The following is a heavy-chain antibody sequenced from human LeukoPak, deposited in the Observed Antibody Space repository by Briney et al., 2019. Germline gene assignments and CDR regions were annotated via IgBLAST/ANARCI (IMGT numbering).Heavy chain of an antibody. CDR2: ISSSSSTI. Sequence: GGSLRLSCAASGFTFSSYSMNWVRQAPGKGLEWVSYISSSSSTIYYADSVKGRFTISRDNAKNSLYLQMNSLRAEDTAVYYCARGELDDSSGGTDWFDPWGQGTLVTVSS. J-gene: IGHJ5*02. CDR3: ARGELDDSSGGTDWFDP. CDR1: GFTFSSYS. D-gene: IGHD3-22*01. V-gene: IGHV3-48*01.